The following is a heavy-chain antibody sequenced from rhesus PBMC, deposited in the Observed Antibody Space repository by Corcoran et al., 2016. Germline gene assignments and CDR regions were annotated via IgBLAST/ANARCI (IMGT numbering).Heavy chain of an antibody. CDR1: GGSISSSNW. J-gene: IGHJ4*01. CDR3: GGQDNWNYEVY. V-gene: IGHV4-93*02. CDR2: IYGSGVRN. Sequence: QVQLQESGPAVVKPSETLSLTCAVSGGSISSSNWWSWIRQSPGKGLEWIGGIYGSGVRNEINPTPKGPVHLLIDTAQNQFSLKLGSVTAPGTAVYYWGGQDNWNYEVYWGPGGLVTVSS. D-gene: IGHD1-26*01.